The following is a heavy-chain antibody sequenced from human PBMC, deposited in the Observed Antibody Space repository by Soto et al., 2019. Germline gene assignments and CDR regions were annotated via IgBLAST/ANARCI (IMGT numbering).Heavy chain of an antibody. CDR2: ISYDGSNK. CDR3: AAELTSDAFDF. CDR1: GFTFSSYA. Sequence: PGGSLRLSCAASGFTFSSYAMHWVRQAPGKGLEWVAVISYDGSNKYYADSLKGRFTTSRDNARNSVYLQMNSLRAEDTAVYYCAAELTSDAFDFWGPGTVVTVSS. V-gene: IGHV3-30-3*01. J-gene: IGHJ3*01. D-gene: IGHD3-9*01.